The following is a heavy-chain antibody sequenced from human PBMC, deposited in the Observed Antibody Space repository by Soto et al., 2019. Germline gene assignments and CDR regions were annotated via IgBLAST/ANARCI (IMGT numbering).Heavy chain of an antibody. CDR3: ARDNGYYDL. V-gene: IGHV1-18*04. CDR2: ISTYSGNT. CDR1: GYTFSSYS. J-gene: IGHJ4*02. Sequence: QIQMVQSGAEVKQPGASVKISCKTSGYTFSSYSINWVRPAPGQGLEWMAWISTYSGNTHYAERVQGRVTVTLDKSARTAFMEMRGLTSDDTAVYFCARDNGYYDLWGQGTLVTVSS.